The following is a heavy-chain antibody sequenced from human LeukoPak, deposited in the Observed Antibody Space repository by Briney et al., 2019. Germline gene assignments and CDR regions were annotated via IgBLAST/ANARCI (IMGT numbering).Heavy chain of an antibody. CDR1: GFTFSSYA. J-gene: IGHJ4*02. D-gene: IGHD3-10*01. Sequence: SGGSLRLSCAASGFTFSSYAMSRVRQAPGKGLEWVSAISGSGGSTYYADSVKGRFTISRDNSKNTLYPQMNSLRAEDTAVYYCAKVMVRGVTTSNFDYWGQGTLVTVSS. CDR2: ISGSGGST. V-gene: IGHV3-23*01. CDR3: AKVMVRGVTTSNFDY.